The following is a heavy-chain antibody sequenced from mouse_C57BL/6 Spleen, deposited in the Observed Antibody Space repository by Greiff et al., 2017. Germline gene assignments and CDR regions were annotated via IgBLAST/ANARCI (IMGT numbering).Heavy chain of an antibody. CDR1: GYTFTSYW. CDR2: IHPNSGST. V-gene: IGHV1-64*01. D-gene: IGHD1-1*01. CDR3: ARLTTVVANWYFDV. J-gene: IGHJ1*03. Sequence: QVQLKQPGAELVKPGASVKLSCKASGYTFTSYWMHWVKQRPGQGLEWIGMIHPNSGSTNYNEKFKSKATLTVDKSSSTAYMQLSSLTSEDSAVYYCARLTTVVANWYFDVWGTGTTVTVSS.